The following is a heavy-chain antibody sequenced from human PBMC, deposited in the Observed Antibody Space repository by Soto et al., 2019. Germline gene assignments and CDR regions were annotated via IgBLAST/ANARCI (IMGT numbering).Heavy chain of an antibody. CDR2: IHYSGST. CDR3: ARVRKTTKGIYSHYYMDV. Sequence: SETLSLTCTVSGGSTSSYYWSWIRQPPGKGLEWIGNIHYSGSTNYNPSLKSRVTISVDTSKNQFSLKLSSVTAADTAVHYCARVRKTTKGIYSHYYMDVWGKGTTVTVSS. J-gene: IGHJ6*03. V-gene: IGHV4-59*08. D-gene: IGHD4-4*01. CDR1: GGSTSSYY.